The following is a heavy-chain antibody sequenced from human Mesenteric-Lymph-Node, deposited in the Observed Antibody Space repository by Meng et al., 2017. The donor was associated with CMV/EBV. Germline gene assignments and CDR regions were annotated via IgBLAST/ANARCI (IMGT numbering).Heavy chain of an antibody. J-gene: IGHJ4*02. V-gene: IGHV4-4*02. D-gene: IGHD3-10*01. Sequence: AVSCGSITSNDWLRWVRQPPGKGLEWIGKISHSGSTNDNPSLKRRVTISVDRSKNQFSLNLSSVTAADTAVYYCARGRNYYGSGIDYWGQGTLVTVSS. CDR2: ISHSGST. CDR3: ARGRNYYGSGIDY. CDR1: CGSITSNDW.